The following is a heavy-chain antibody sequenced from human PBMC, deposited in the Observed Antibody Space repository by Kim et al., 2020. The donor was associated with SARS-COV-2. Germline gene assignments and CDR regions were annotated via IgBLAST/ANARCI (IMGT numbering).Heavy chain of an antibody. CDR1: GGSISSSSYY. CDR2: IYYSGST. CDR3: ARLGDFWSGHNNPDY. D-gene: IGHD3-3*01. V-gene: IGHV4-39*01. Sequence: ETLSLTCTVSGGSISSSSYYWGWIRQPPGKGLEWIGSIYYSGSTYYNPSLKSRVTISVDTSKNQFSLKLSSVTAADTAVYYCARLGDFWSGHNNPDYWGQGTLVTVSS. J-gene: IGHJ4*02.